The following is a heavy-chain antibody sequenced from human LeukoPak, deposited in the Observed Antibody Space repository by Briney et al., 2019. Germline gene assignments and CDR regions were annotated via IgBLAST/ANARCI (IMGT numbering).Heavy chain of an antibody. J-gene: IGHJ4*02. V-gene: IGHV1-2*02. D-gene: IGHD3-22*01. CDR1: GYTFTGYY. CDR2: INPNSGGT. Sequence: ASVKVSCKASGYTFTGYYMHWVRQAPGQGLEWMGWINPNSGGTNYAQKFQGRVTMTRDTSISTAYMELSRLRSDDTAVYYCARDGSSGYYNHPDYWGQATLVTVSS. CDR3: ARDGSSGYYNHPDY.